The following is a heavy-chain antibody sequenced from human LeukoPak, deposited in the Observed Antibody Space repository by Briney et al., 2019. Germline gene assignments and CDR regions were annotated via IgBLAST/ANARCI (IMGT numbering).Heavy chain of an antibody. V-gene: IGHV1-69*06. Sequence: SVKVSCHASGGTFRSYAIGWVRQAPGQGLEWMGGIIPIFGTANYAQKFQGRVTITSDKSTSTAYMELSSLRSEDTAVYYCASTYYYGSGSYYRFDYWGQGILVTVSS. D-gene: IGHD3-10*01. CDR1: GGTFRSYA. CDR3: ASTYYYGSGSYYRFDY. J-gene: IGHJ4*02. CDR2: IIPIFGTA.